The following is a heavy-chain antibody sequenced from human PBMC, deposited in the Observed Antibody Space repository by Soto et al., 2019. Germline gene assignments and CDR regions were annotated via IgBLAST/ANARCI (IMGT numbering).Heavy chain of an antibody. V-gene: IGHV4-30-4*01. CDR3: ARVKYQLPTGYYYYGVDV. Sequence: QVQLQESGPGLVKPSQTLSLTCTVSGGSISSGDYYWSWIRQPPGKGLEWIGYIYYSGSTYYNPSLKSRVTISVDTSKNQFSLKLSSVTAADTAVYYCARVKYQLPTGYYYYGVDVWGQGTTVTVSS. J-gene: IGHJ6*02. D-gene: IGHD2-2*01. CDR2: IYYSGST. CDR1: GGSISSGDYY.